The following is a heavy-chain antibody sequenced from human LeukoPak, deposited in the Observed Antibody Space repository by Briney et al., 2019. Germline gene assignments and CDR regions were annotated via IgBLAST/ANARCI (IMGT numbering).Heavy chain of an antibody. CDR1: GFTFSSYA. J-gene: IGHJ3*02. CDR3: AKKRDASDI. CDR2: LTDSGGTT. D-gene: IGHD5-24*01. Sequence: GGSLRLSCVASGFTFSSYAMGWVRQAPGKRPEWVSSLTDSGGTTYYVDSVKGRFTISRDNSKNTLYLHMNSLRAEDTAMYYCAKKRDASDIWGQGTVVAVSS. V-gene: IGHV3-23*01.